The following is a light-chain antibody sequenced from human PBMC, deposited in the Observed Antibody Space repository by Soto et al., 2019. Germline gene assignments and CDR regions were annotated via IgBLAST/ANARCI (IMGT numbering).Light chain of an antibody. V-gene: IGKV1-39*01. Sequence: DIQMTQSPSSLSASVGDRVTITCRASQNIRNYLNGYQQRPGKTPYLRVYAACNLRVGVPSRFSVSGSGTVFTLTINSLQPEDFATYYCQQIHSTSSYTFGQGTRVDIK. CDR2: AAC. CDR3: QQIHSTSSYT. J-gene: IGKJ2*01. CDR1: QNIRNY.